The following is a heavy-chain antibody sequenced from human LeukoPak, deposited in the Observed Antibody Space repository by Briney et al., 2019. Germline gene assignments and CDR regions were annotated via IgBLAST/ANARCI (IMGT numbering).Heavy chain of an antibody. J-gene: IGHJ4*02. CDR2: ISSSSSYI. CDR3: ARAYCSGGSCYFDY. V-gene: IGHV3-21*01. CDR1: GFTFSSYS. Sequence: GGSLRLSCAASGFTFSSYSMNWVRQAPGKGLEWASSISSSSSYIYYADSVKGRFTISRDNAKNSLYLQMNSLRAEDTAVNYCARAYCSGGSCYFDYWGQGTLVTVSS. D-gene: IGHD2-15*01.